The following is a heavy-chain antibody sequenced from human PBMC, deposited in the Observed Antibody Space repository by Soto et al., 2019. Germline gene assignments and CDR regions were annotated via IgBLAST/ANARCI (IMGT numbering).Heavy chain of an antibody. D-gene: IGHD3-10*01. Sequence: EVQLVESGGGLVQPGGSLRLSCAASGFTFSSYSMNWVRQAPGKGLEWVSYISSSSSTIYYADSVKGRFTISRDNAKNSLYLQMNSLRAEDTAVYYCDLYGSGSGYGMDVWGQGTTVTVSS. CDR2: ISSSSSTI. V-gene: IGHV3-48*01. CDR1: GFTFSSYS. J-gene: IGHJ6*02. CDR3: DLYGSGSGYGMDV.